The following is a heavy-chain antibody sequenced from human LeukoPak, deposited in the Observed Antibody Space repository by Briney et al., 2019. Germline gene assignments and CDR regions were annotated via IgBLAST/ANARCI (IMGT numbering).Heavy chain of an antibody. CDR2: INPSGGST. D-gene: IGHD6-19*01. V-gene: IGHV1-46*01. CDR1: GYTFTYYY. Sequence: ASVKVSCKASGYTFTYYYIYWVRQAPGQGLEWMGLINPSGGSTRYAQKFQGRVTMTRDTSTSTASMELSSLRSEDTAMYYCARGPYSSGWYGLDYWGQGTLVTVSS. CDR3: ARGPYSSGWYGLDY. J-gene: IGHJ4*02.